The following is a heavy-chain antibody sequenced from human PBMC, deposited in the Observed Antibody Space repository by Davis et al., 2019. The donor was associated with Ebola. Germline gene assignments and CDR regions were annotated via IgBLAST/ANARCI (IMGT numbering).Heavy chain of an antibody. Sequence: AASVKVSCKASGYTFTSYGISWVRQAPGQGLEWMGWISAYNGNTNYAQKLQGRVTMTTDTSTSTAYMELRSLRSDDTAVYYSARDPGVVVPAHGHDTYYYYYGMDVWGQGTTVTVSS. J-gene: IGHJ6*02. D-gene: IGHD2-2*01. CDR1: GYTFTSYG. CDR2: ISAYNGNT. V-gene: IGHV1-18*01. CDR3: ARDPGVVVPAHGHDTYYYYYGMDV.